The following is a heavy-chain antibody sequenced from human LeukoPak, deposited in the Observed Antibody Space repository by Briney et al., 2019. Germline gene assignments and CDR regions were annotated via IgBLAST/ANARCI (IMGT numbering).Heavy chain of an antibody. CDR3: ARASYCSSTSCARFYYMDV. CDR1: GGTFSSYA. V-gene: IGHV1-69*13. J-gene: IGHJ6*03. Sequence: ASVKVSCKAPGGTFSSYAISWVRQAPGQGLEWMGGIIPIFGTANYAQKFQGRVTITADESTSTAYMELSSLRSEDTAVYYCARASYCSSTSCARFYYMDVWGKGTTVTISS. CDR2: IIPIFGTA. D-gene: IGHD2-2*01.